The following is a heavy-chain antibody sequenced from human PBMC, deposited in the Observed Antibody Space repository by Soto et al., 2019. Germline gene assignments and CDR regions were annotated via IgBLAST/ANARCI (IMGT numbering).Heavy chain of an antibody. J-gene: IGHJ5*02. V-gene: IGHV4-34*01. D-gene: IGHD3-9*01. Sequence: PSETLSLTCAVYGGSFSGYYWSWIRQPPGKGLEWIGEINHSGSTNYNPSLKSRVTVSVDTSKNQFSLKLSSVTAADTAVYYCARGVLRYFDWLACRGFDPWGQGTRVTVSS. CDR3: ARGVLRYFDWLACRGFDP. CDR1: GGSFSGYY. CDR2: INHSGST.